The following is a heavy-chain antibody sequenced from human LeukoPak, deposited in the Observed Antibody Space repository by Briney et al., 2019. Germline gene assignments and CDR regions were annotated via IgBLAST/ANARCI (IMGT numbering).Heavy chain of an antibody. CDR3: ARGGGPSGNWFDP. D-gene: IGHD3-16*01. CDR1: GGSISSSSYY. CDR2: IYYSGST. Sequence: NPSETLSLTCTVSGGSISSSSYYWSWIRQPPGKGLEWIGYIYYSGSTNYNPSLKGRITISVDTSKNQFSLKLSSVTAADTAVYYCARGGGPSGNWFDPWGQGTLVTVSS. V-gene: IGHV4-61*01. J-gene: IGHJ5*02.